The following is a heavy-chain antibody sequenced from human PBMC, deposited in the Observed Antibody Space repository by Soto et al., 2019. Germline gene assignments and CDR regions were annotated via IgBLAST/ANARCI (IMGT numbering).Heavy chain of an antibody. CDR2: IYHTGNA. D-gene: IGHD3-22*01. CDR1: GDSISNSRFY. CDR3: ARDFFDSSDYTTNWFDP. Sequence: PSETLSLTCSVSGDSISNSRFYWVWIRQPPGEGLEWIGSIYHTGNAYYNPSLKSRVTISVDTSKNQFSLKLTSVTAADAALYYCARDFFDSSDYTTNWFDPWGQGTLVTVPS. V-gene: IGHV4-39*01. J-gene: IGHJ5*02.